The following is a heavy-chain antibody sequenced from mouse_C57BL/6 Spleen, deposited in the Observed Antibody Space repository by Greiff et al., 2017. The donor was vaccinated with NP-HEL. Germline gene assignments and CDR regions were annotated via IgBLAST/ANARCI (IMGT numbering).Heavy chain of an antibody. D-gene: IGHD2-2*01. CDR3: ARRDGYDEGFAY. Sequence: EVQLVESGGGLVQPGGSLKLSCAASGFTFSDYYMYWVRQTPEQRLEWVAYISNGGGSTYYPDTVKGRFTISRDNAKNTLYLQMSRLKTEDTAMYYCARRDGYDEGFAYWGQGTLVTVSA. CDR2: ISNGGGST. V-gene: IGHV5-12*01. CDR1: GFTFSDYY. J-gene: IGHJ3*01.